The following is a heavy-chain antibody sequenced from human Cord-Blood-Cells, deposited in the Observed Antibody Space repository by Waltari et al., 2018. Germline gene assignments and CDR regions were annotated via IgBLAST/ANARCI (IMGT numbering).Heavy chain of an antibody. CDR3: ARGETVDHRVDY. J-gene: IGHJ4*02. D-gene: IGHD7-27*01. V-gene: IGHV4-34*01. Sequence: QVQLQQWGAGLLKPSETLSLTCAVYGGSFRGYYWSWIRQPPGKGLEWIGEINHSGSTNAHPSLKSRVTISVDTSKNQFSLKLSSVTAADTAVYYCARGETVDHRVDYWGQGTLVTVSS. CDR1: GGSFRGYY. CDR2: INHSGST.